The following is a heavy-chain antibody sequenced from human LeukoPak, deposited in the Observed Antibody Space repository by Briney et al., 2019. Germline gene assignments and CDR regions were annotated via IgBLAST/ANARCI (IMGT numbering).Heavy chain of an antibody. CDR1: GFTFSSYG. V-gene: IGHV3-30*18. J-gene: IGHJ3*02. D-gene: IGHD3-16*02. CDR3: AKDGARDYDYVWGSYRYTEAFDI. CDR2: ISYHGSNK. Sequence: GGSLRLSCAASGFTFSSYGMHWVRQAPGKGLEWVAVISYHGSNKYYADSVKGRFTISRDNSKNTLYLQMNSLRAEDTAVYYCAKDGARDYDYVWGSYRYTEAFDIWGQGTMVTVSS.